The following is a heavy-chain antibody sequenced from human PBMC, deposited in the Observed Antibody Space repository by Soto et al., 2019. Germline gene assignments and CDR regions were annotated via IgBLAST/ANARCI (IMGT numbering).Heavy chain of an antibody. CDR2: ISSSSSYI. V-gene: IGHV3-21*01. CDR1: GFTFSSYS. CDR3: ARDRGKPIHAYYYYGMDV. Sequence: GGSLRLSCAASGFTFSSYSMNWVRQAPGKGLEWVSSISSSSSYIYYADSVKGRFTISRDNAKNSLYLQMNSLRAEDTAVYYCARDRGKPIHAYYYYGMDVWGQGTTVTVSS. J-gene: IGHJ6*02.